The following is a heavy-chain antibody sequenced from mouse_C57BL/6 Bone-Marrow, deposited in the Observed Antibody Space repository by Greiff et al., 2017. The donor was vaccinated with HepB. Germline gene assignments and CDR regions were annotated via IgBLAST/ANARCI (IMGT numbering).Heavy chain of an antibody. Sequence: QVQLKESGPGLVKPSQSLFLTCSITGFPITSGYYWIWIRQSPGKPLEWMGYITHSGETFYNPSLQSPISITRETSKNQFFLQLNSVTTEDTAMYYCAGDDVGYWYFDVWGTGTTVTVSS. CDR3: AGDDVGYWYFDV. CDR1: GFPITSGYY. J-gene: IGHJ1*03. CDR2: ITHSGET. V-gene: IGHV12-3*01.